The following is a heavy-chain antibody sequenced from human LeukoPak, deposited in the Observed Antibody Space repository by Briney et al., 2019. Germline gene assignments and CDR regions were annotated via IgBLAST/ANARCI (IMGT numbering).Heavy chain of an antibody. V-gene: IGHV4-59*01. CDR3: ATHGEGSSWYYFDY. D-gene: IGHD6-13*01. J-gene: IGHJ4*02. CDR2: IYYSGST. Sequence: PSETLSLTCTVSGGSISNYYWSWIRQPPGKGLEWIGYIYYSGSTNYNPSLKSRVTISVDTSKNQFSLKLSSVTAADTAVYYCATHGEGSSWYYFDYRGQGTLVTVSS. CDR1: GGSISNYY.